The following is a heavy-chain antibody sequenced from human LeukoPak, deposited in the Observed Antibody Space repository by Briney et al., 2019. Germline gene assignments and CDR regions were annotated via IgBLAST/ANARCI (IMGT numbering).Heavy chain of an antibody. D-gene: IGHD2-2*01. CDR1: GGTFSSYA. CDR2: IIPIFGTA. V-gene: IGHV1-69*13. CDR3: ARDLPDCSSTSCSPSYYYGMDV. Sequence: GASVKVCCKASGGTFSSYAISWVRQAPGQGLEWMGGIIPIFGTANYAQKFQGRVTITADESTSTAYMELSSLRSEDTAVYYCARDLPDCSSTSCSPSYYYGMDVWGKGTTVTVSS. J-gene: IGHJ6*04.